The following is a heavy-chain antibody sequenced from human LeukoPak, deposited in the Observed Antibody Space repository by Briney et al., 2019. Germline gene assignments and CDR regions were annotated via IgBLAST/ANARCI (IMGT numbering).Heavy chain of an antibody. V-gene: IGHV3-30-3*01. CDR1: GFTFSSHA. J-gene: IGHJ4*02. D-gene: IGHD2-2*02. Sequence: GRSLRLSCAASGFTFSSHAMHWVRQAPGKGLEWVAVISYDGSNKYYADSVKGRFTISRDNSKNTLYLQMNSLRAEDTAVYYCARERINCSSTSCYTEFDYWGQGTLVTVSS. CDR3: ARERINCSSTSCYTEFDY. CDR2: ISYDGSNK.